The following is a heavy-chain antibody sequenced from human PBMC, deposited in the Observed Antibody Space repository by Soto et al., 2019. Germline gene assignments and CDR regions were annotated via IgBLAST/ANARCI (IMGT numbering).Heavy chain of an antibody. CDR1: GYTFTSYG. Sequence: ASVTVSCKASGYTFTSYGISWVRQAPGQGLEWMGWINSYNGNTNYAQKLQGRVTMTTDTSTSTAYMELRSLRSDDTAVYYCAREPVAGIWFDPWGQGTLVTVSS. CDR2: INSYNGNT. CDR3: AREPVAGIWFDP. V-gene: IGHV1-18*01. J-gene: IGHJ5*02. D-gene: IGHD6-19*01.